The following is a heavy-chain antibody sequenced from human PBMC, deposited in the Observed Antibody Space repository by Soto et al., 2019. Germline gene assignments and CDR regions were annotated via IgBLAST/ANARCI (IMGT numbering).Heavy chain of an antibody. CDR2: IYHSGST. J-gene: IGHJ4*02. CDR3: ASGRITIFGVDAPVYY. CDR1: GGSISSGGYS. Sequence: QLQLQESGSGLVKPSQTLSLTCAVSGGSISSGGYSWSWIRQPPGKGLEWIGYIYHSGSTYYNPSLKSRVTISVDRSKNQFSLKLSSVTAADTAVYYCASGRITIFGVDAPVYYWGQGTLVTVSS. D-gene: IGHD3-3*01. V-gene: IGHV4-30-2*01.